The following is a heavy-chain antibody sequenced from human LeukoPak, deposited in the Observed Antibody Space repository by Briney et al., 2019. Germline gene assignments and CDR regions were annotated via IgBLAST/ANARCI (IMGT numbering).Heavy chain of an antibody. CDR1: GLIVSSNY. V-gene: IGHV3-53*01. CDR2: IYSGGST. J-gene: IGHJ5*02. CDR3: AREDNNWFDP. Sequence: GGSLRLSCAASGLIVSSNYMSWVRQAPGKGLEWVSVIYSGGSTYYADSVKGRFTISRDNSKNTLYLQMNSLRAEDTAVYYCAREDNNWFDPWGQGTLVTVSS.